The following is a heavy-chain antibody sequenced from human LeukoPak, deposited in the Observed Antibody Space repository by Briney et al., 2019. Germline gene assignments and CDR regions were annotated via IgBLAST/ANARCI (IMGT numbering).Heavy chain of an antibody. CDR3: ARMWSYYGSGILP. D-gene: IGHD3-10*01. J-gene: IGHJ5*02. V-gene: IGHV4-39*01. Sequence: SETLSLTCAVSGGSISSNSYYWGWIRQPPGKGLEWIGSIYYSGSTYFNPSLKSRVTISVDTSKNQFSLKLSSVTAADTAVYYCARMWSYYGSGILPWGQGTLVTVSS. CDR2: IYYSGST. CDR1: GGSISSNSYY.